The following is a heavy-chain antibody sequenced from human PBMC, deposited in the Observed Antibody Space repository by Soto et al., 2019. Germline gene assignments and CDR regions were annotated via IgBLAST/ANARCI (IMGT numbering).Heavy chain of an antibody. D-gene: IGHD6-19*01. CDR2: IYYSGST. V-gene: IGHV4-39*01. CDR1: GGSIASSRYY. CDR3: VSHRNYIVVSGSFFDY. J-gene: IGHJ4*02. Sequence: PSETLSLTCTVSGGSIASSRYYWGWVRQSPGKGLEWIESIYYSGSTHYNPSLKSRVTVSVDTSKNQFSLKLTSVTAADTAVYFCVSHRNYIVVSGSFFDYWSQGTQVTVSS.